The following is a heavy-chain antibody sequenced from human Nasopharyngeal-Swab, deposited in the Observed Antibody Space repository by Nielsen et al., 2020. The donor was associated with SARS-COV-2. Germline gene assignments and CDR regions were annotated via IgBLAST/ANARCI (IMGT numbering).Heavy chain of an antibody. Sequence: SVKVSCKASGGTFGSYAISWVRQAPGQGLEWMGGIIPIFGTANYAQKFQGRVTITADKPTSTAYMELSSLRSEDTAVYYCARDPYGSGSGWFDPWGQGTLVTVSS. CDR1: GGTFGSYA. CDR3: ARDPYGSGSGWFDP. CDR2: IIPIFGTA. V-gene: IGHV1-69*06. J-gene: IGHJ5*02. D-gene: IGHD3-10*01.